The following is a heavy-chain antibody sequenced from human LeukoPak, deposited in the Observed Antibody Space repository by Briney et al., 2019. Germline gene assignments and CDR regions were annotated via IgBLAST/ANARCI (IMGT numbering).Heavy chain of an antibody. Sequence: GGSLRLSCAASGFTFSSYAMHWVRQAPGKGLEWVAVISYDGSNKYYADSVKGRFTISRDNSKNTLYLQMNSLRAEDTAVYDCARDNYYDSSGYPDYYGMDVWGQGTTVAVSS. CDR2: ISYDGSNK. J-gene: IGHJ6*02. D-gene: IGHD3-22*01. CDR3: ARDNYYDSSGYPDYYGMDV. V-gene: IGHV3-30-3*01. CDR1: GFTFSSYA.